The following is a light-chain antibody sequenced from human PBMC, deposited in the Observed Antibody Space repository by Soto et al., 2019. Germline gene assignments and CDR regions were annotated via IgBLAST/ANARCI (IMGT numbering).Light chain of an antibody. J-gene: IGLJ2*01. CDR2: EVS. CDR3: TSYAGSLTVV. Sequence: QSALTQPPSASGSPGQSVTISGPGTSSDVGGYKYVSWYQHHPGKAPRLMVYEVSKRPSGVPDRFSGSKSGNTASLTVSGLQTEDEAAYNCTSYAGSLTVVFGGGTKLTVL. CDR1: SSDVGGYKY. V-gene: IGLV2-8*01.